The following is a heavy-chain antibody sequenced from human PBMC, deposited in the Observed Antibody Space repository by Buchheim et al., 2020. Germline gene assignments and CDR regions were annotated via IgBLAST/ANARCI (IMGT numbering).Heavy chain of an antibody. CDR1: GGSISSGSYY. CDR3: ARDGGYDFWSGYRPYYYYYYGMDV. CDR2: IYTSGST. Sequence: QVQLQESGPGLVKPSQTLSLTCTVSGGSISSGSYYWSWIRQPAGKGLEWIGRIYTSGSTNYNPSLKSRVTISVDTSKNQFSLKLSSVTAADTAVYYCARDGGYDFWSGYRPYYYYYYGMDVWGQGTT. D-gene: IGHD3-3*01. J-gene: IGHJ6*02. V-gene: IGHV4-61*02.